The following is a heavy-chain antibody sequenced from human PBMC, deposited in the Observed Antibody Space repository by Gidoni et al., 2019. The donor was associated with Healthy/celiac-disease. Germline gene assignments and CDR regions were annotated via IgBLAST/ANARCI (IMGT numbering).Heavy chain of an antibody. CDR1: GGSFSGYY. D-gene: IGHD2-2*01. CDR3: ARKDIVVVPAAPIAAAAPWFDP. Sequence: QVQLQQWGAGLLKPAETLSLTCAVYGGSFSGYYWRWIRQPPGKGLEWIGESNHSGSTNYNPSLKSRVTISVDTSKNQFSLKLSSVTAADTAVYYCARKDIVVVPAAPIAAAAPWFDPWGQGTLVTVSS. V-gene: IGHV4-34*01. CDR2: SNHSGST. J-gene: IGHJ5*02.